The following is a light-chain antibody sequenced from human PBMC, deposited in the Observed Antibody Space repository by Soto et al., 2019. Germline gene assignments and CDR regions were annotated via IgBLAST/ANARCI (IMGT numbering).Light chain of an antibody. Sequence: QSVLTQPPSASGTPGQRVTICCSGGSSNIGSNTVNWFQQLSGTAPKLLIYSNNQRPSGVPDRFSVSKSGTSASLAISGLQSEDEADYYCAAWDDSLNGRVFGGGTKLTVL. CDR1: SSNIGSNT. V-gene: IGLV1-44*01. J-gene: IGLJ3*02. CDR2: SNN. CDR3: AAWDDSLNGRV.